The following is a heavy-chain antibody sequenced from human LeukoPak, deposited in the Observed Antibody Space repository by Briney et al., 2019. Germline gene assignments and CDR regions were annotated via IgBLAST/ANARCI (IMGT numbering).Heavy chain of an antibody. J-gene: IGHJ4*02. Sequence: ASVKVSCKASGYTFTSYYMHWVRQAPGQGLEWMGIINPSGGSTSYAQKFQGRVTITRDTSASTAYMELSSLRSEDTAVYYCARVTFNGVVTPDYFDYWGQGTLVTVSS. CDR2: INPSGGST. CDR3: ARVTFNGVVTPDYFDY. CDR1: GYTFTSYY. D-gene: IGHD2-21*02. V-gene: IGHV1-46*01.